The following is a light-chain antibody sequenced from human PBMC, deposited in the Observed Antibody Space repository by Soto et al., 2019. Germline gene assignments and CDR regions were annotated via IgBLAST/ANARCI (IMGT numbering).Light chain of an antibody. CDR2: AAS. CDR3: QKSYSTLIN. J-gene: IGKJ5*01. CDR1: QSISSY. Sequence: DIQMTHSPSSLSASVGYRVTITCRASQSISSYLNWYQQKPGKAPKLLIYAASSLQSGVPSRFSGSGSGTDFTLTISSLQPEDFATYYCQKSYSTLINFGQGTRLEIK. V-gene: IGKV1-39*01.